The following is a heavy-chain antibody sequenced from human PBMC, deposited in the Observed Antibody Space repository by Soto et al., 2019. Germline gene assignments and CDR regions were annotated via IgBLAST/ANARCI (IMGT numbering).Heavy chain of an antibody. Sequence: SETLSLTCTVSGGSISSGGYYWSWIRQHPGKGLEWIGYIYYSGSTYYNPSLKSRVTISVDTSKNQFSLKLSSVTAADTAVYYCARDLRLYCSSTSCPSNWFDPWGQGTLVTVSS. J-gene: IGHJ5*02. V-gene: IGHV4-31*03. CDR2: IYYSGST. CDR1: GGSISSGGYY. CDR3: ARDLRLYCSSTSCPSNWFDP. D-gene: IGHD2-2*01.